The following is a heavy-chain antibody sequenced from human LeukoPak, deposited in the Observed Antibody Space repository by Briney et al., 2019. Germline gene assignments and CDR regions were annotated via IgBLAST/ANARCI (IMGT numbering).Heavy chain of an antibody. CDR1: GFTFSSYI. D-gene: IGHD3-22*01. CDR2: ISSGSNFI. J-gene: IGHJ4*02. V-gene: IGHV3-21*01. Sequence: GGSLRLSCAASGFTFSSYIMNWVRQDPGKGLEWVSSISSGSNFIYYADSVKGRFTISRDNARNSLYLQMNSLRAEDTAVYYCARDARGVYDSSGYYDWGQGTLVTVSS. CDR3: ARDARGVYDSSGYYD.